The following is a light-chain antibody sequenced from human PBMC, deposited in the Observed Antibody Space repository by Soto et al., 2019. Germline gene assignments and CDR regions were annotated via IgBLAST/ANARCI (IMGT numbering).Light chain of an antibody. J-gene: IGKJ1*01. CDR1: QSVLYRSNNKNY. Sequence: DIVMTQSPDSLAVSLGERATINCKSSQSVLYRSNNKNYLAWYQHKPDQPPKLLIYWASTRESGVPDRFSGSGSGTDFTLTISSLQAEDVAVYYCQQYYKTPWTFGQGTKVEIK. CDR3: QQYYKTPWT. CDR2: WAS. V-gene: IGKV4-1*01.